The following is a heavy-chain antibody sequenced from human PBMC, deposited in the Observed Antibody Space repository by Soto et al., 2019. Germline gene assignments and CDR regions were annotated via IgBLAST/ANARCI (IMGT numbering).Heavy chain of an antibody. CDR3: ARVGDILAGYRHFDY. V-gene: IGHV3-33*01. J-gene: IGHJ4*02. Sequence: GGSLRLSCAASGFTFSSYGMHWVRQAPGKGLEWVAVIWYDGSNKYYADSVKGRFTISRDNSKNTLYLQMNSLRAEDTAVYYCARVGDILAGYRHFDYWGQGTLVTVSS. CDR2: IWYDGSNK. CDR1: GFTFSSYG. D-gene: IGHD3-9*01.